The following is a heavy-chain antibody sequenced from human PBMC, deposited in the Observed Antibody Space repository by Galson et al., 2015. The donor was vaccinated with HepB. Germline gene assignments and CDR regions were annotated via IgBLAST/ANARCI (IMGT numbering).Heavy chain of an antibody. J-gene: IGHJ4*02. V-gene: IGHV1-69*04. D-gene: IGHD1-26*01. CDR1: GDTFSSYA. Sequence: SVKVSCKASGDTFSSYAVSWVRQAPGQGLEWMGRINPMFGRTSYAQKFQGRVTITADKSTTTVHMELSSQRSEDTAVYYCAKYSGSFQASPFDYWGQGTLVTVSS. CDR3: AKYSGSFQASPFDY. CDR2: INPMFGRT.